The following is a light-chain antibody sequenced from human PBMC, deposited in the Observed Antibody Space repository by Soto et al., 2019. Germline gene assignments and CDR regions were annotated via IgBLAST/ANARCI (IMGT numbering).Light chain of an antibody. V-gene: IGKV3-15*01. J-gene: IGKJ5*01. Sequence: DIVMTQSPATLYATPRERATLSCRASQSVSSNLAWYQQKPGQAPRLLIYGASTRATGIPARFSGSGSGTEFTLTISSLQSEDFAVYYCQQYNNGTPITFGQGTRMEVK. CDR2: GAS. CDR1: QSVSSN. CDR3: QQYNNGTPIT.